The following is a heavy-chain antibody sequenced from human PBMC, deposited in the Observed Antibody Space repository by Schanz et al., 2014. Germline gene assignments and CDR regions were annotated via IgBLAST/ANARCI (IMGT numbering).Heavy chain of an antibody. CDR3: AREGAI. D-gene: IGHD3-16*01. J-gene: IGHJ3*02. CDR2: ISDSSSYT. CDR1: GFTFSDYF. V-gene: IGHV3-11*06. Sequence: QVQLVESGGGVVQPGTSLRLSCAASGFTFSDYFMNWIRQTPGKGLEWVAYISDSSSYTNYADSVKGRFTISRDNGKNSLHLQMNSLRAEDTAVYYCAREGAIWGQGTMVTVSS.